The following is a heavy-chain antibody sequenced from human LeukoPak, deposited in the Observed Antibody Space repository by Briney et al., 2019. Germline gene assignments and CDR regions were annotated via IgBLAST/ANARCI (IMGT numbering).Heavy chain of an antibody. V-gene: IGHV4-59*11. Sequence: SETLSLTCSVSGGPIDNHYWTWIRRPPGKGLEWIGHIYYSGSTTYNPSLKSRVTISVDTSKNQFSLKLSSVTPADTAAYYCARDLGYFGSGSYLGWFDPWGQGTLVTVSS. D-gene: IGHD3-10*01. CDR1: GGPIDNHY. CDR2: IYYSGST. CDR3: ARDLGYFGSGSYLGWFDP. J-gene: IGHJ5*02.